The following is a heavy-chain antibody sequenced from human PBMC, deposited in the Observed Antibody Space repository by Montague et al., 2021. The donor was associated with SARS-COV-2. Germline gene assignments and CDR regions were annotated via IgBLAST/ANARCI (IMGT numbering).Heavy chain of an antibody. CDR3: ARRHIVASNRALDY. CDR2: IYHSGTT. J-gene: IGHJ4*02. Sequence: SETLSLTCTVSGDSITNNYYWGWIRQPPGKGLEWIGTIYHSGTTYYNPSLKSRVTISVDTSNNQFSLKLTSVTAADTAVYYCARRHIVASNRALDYWGQGTLVTVSS. D-gene: IGHD2-21*01. CDR1: GDSITNNYY. V-gene: IGHV4-38-2*02.